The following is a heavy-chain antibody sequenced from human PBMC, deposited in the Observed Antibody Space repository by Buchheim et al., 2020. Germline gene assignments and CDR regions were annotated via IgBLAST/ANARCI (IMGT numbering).Heavy chain of an antibody. CDR1: SGSISSYH. Sequence: QVQLQESGPGLVKPSETLSLTCTVSSGSISSYHWTWIRQPPGKGLEWIGYIDYTGSSNYNPSLKSRVTISVDTSKNQFSLQLKSVTAADTAVYYCAGGSHNRHSYGFPAENWFDPWGQGAL. V-gene: IGHV4-59*01. CDR2: IDYTGSS. D-gene: IGHD5-18*01. CDR3: AGGSHNRHSYGFPAENWFDP. J-gene: IGHJ5*02.